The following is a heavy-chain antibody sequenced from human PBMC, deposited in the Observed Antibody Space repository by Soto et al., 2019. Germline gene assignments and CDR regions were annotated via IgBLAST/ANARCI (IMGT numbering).Heavy chain of an antibody. Sequence: QVQLVQSGAEVKKPGSSVKVSCKASGGTFSSYTISWVRQAPGQGLEWMGRIIPILGIANYAQKFQGRVTIPADKSTSTAYMELSSLRSEDTAVYYCAREGVGFGARLHRHYFDYWGQGTLVTVSS. J-gene: IGHJ4*02. CDR3: AREGVGFGARLHRHYFDY. D-gene: IGHD3-10*01. CDR1: GGTFSSYT. V-gene: IGHV1-69*08. CDR2: IIPILGIA.